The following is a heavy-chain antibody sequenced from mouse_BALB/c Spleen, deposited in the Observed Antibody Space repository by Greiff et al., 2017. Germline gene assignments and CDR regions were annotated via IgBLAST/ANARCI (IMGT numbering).Heavy chain of an antibody. V-gene: IGHV2-6-4*01. Sequence: QVQLKESGPGLVAPSQSLSITCTVSGFSLSRYSVHWVRQPPGKGLEWLGIIWGGGSTDYNSALKYRLSISKDNSKSQVFLKMNSLQTDDTAMYYCARSSPGSSYLYAMDYWGQGTSVTVSS. CDR2: IWGGGST. CDR1: GFSLSRYS. CDR3: ARSSPGSSYLYAMDY. D-gene: IGHD1-1*01. J-gene: IGHJ4*01.